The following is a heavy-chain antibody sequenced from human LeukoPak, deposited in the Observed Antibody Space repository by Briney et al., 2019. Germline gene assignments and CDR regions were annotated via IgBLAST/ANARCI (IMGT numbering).Heavy chain of an antibody. CDR1: GFTFSNYW. CDR3: ARGIYDTFDY. D-gene: IGHD3-22*01. J-gene: IGHJ4*02. CDR2: INSDGSST. V-gene: IGHV3-74*01. Sequence: GGTLRLSCAASGFTFSNYWMHWVRQAPGKGLVWVSRINSDGSSTSYADSVKGRFTISRDNAKNTLYLQMNSLRAEDTAVYYCARGIYDTFDYWGQGTLVTVTS.